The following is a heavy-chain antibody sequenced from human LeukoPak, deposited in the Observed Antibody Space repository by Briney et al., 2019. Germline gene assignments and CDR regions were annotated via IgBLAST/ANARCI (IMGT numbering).Heavy chain of an antibody. Sequence: GRSLRLSCAASGFTFSSYAMHWVRQAPGKGLEWVAVISYDGSNKYYADSVKGRFTISRDNSKNTLYLQMNSLRAEDTALYYCAKGLTYDSMPGIDYWGQGTLVTVSS. CDR2: ISYDGSNK. D-gene: IGHD3-22*01. CDR1: GFTFSSYA. V-gene: IGHV3-30-3*01. J-gene: IGHJ4*02. CDR3: AKGLTYDSMPGIDY.